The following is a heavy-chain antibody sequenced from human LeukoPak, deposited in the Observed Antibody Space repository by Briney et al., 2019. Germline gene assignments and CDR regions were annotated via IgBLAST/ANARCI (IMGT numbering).Heavy chain of an antibody. J-gene: IGHJ4*02. CDR2: ISYSGST. V-gene: IGHV4-39*07. CDR1: GGSISSTSYY. Sequence: SETLSLTCTVSGGSISSTSYYWGWIRQPPGKGLEWIGSISYSGSTYYNPSLKSRVTISVDTSKNQFSLKLSSVTAADTAVYYCARESVAGTTSFDYWGQGTLVTVSS. CDR3: ARESVAGTTSFDY. D-gene: IGHD6-19*01.